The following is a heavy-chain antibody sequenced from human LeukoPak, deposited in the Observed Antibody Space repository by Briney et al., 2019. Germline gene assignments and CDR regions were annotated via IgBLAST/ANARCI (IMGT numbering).Heavy chain of an antibody. CDR3: ARSLGYSSGG. J-gene: IGHJ4*02. CDR1: GFTFSRYW. CDR2: ISTDGTTT. Sequence: GGSLRLSCADSGFTFSRYWMHWVRQVPGKGLVWVSHISTDGTTTNYADSVKGRFTISRDNAKDTLYLQMHSLRVDDTAVYYCARSLGYSSGGWGQGTLVTVSS. V-gene: IGHV3-74*01. D-gene: IGHD2-15*01.